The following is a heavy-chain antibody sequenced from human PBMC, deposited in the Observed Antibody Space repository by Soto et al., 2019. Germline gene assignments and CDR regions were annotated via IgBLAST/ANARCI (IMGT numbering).Heavy chain of an antibody. CDR2: IYYSGST. CDR1: GGSISSGGYY. J-gene: IGHJ3*02. D-gene: IGHD3-22*01. Sequence: PSETLSLTCTVSGGSISSGGYYWSWIRQHPGKGLEWIGYIYYSGSTNYNPSLKSRVTISVDTSKNQFSLKLSSVTAADTAVYYCARGDTTYYYDPNAFDIWGQGTMVTVSS. CDR3: ARGDTTYYYDPNAFDI. V-gene: IGHV4-61*08.